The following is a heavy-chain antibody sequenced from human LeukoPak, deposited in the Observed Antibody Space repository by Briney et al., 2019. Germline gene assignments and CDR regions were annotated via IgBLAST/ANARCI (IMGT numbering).Heavy chain of an antibody. Sequence: SDTLSLTCAVYGGSLSGYYWSWIRQPPGKGLEWIGEINHSGSTNYNPSLKSRVTISVDTYKNQASLKLRPVTPADTAVYYCARGGCCSGGSCYRPNSYYYYMDVWGKGTTVTVS. CDR2: INHSGST. J-gene: IGHJ6*03. V-gene: IGHV4-34*01. D-gene: IGHD2-15*01. CDR1: GGSLSGYY. CDR3: ARGGCCSGGSCYRPNSYYYYMDV.